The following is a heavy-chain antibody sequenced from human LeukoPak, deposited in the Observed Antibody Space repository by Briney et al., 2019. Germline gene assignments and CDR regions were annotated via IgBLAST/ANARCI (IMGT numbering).Heavy chain of an antibody. CDR1: GYTFTSYG. CDR2: ISTYNGNT. D-gene: IGHD2-2*02. CDR3: ARAYCSSTSCYNTDV. J-gene: IGHJ6*04. Sequence: ASLKVSCKASGYTFTSYGISWVRQAPGQGLEWMGWISTYNGNTNYAQKLQGRVTMTTDTSTSTAYMELRSLRSDDTAVYYCARAYCSSTSCYNTDVWGKGTTVTVSS. V-gene: IGHV1-18*01.